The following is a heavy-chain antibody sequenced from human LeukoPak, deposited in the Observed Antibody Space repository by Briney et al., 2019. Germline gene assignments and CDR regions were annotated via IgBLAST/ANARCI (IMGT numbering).Heavy chain of an antibody. CDR2: TSSDLNVE. CDR1: GFTFSRAW. D-gene: IGHD3-10*01. Sequence: PGGSLRLSCATSGFTFSRAWMHWVRQAPGKGLEWVAVTSSDLNVELYADSVKGRFTISRDNSRSTLYLQMNSLRPEDTAIYYCAREGYYGSGSPPSLYFDYWGQGTLVTVSS. V-gene: IGHV3-30*03. CDR3: AREGYYGSGSPPSLYFDY. J-gene: IGHJ4*02.